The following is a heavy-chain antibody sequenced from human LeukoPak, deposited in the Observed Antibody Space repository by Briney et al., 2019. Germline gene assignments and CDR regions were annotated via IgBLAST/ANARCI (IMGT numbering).Heavy chain of an antibody. V-gene: IGHV3-30*04. CDR3: ARDLKTAMDYFDY. D-gene: IGHD2-2*01. CDR2: ISYDGSKK. Sequence: PGRSLRLSCAASGFTFSTYSMHWVRQAPGKGLEWVAIISYDGSKKYYADSVKGRFTISRDNSKNTLFLQTNSLRPEDTAVYYCARDLKTAMDYFDYWGQGALVTVSS. CDR1: GFTFSTYS. J-gene: IGHJ4*02.